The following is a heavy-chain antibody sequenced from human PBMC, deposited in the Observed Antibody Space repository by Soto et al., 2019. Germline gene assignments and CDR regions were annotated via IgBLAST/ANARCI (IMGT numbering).Heavy chain of an antibody. D-gene: IGHD2-15*01. CDR1: GGSISSGGYY. V-gene: IGHV4-31*03. CDR2: IYYSGST. Sequence: QVQLQESGPGLVKPSQTLSLTCTVSGGSISSGGYYWTWIRQHPGKGLEWFGYIYYSGSTYYNPSLKSRVTMSVDTSTNQFALKLSSVTAADTAVYYCAGRRGYCSGGSCYTVVGMDVWGQGTTVTVSS. CDR3: AGRRGYCSGGSCYTVVGMDV. J-gene: IGHJ6*02.